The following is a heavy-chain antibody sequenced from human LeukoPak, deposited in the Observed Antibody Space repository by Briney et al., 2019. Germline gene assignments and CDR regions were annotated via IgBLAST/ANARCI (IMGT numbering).Heavy chain of an antibody. Sequence: ASVKVSCKASGYTFTSYDINWVRQATGQGLEWMGWMNPNSGNTGYAQKFQGRVTMTRDTSTSTVYMELSSLRSEDTAVYYCARAYSSRVTVDYWGQGTLVTVSS. CDR3: ARAYSSRVTVDY. J-gene: IGHJ4*02. CDR1: GYTFTSYD. CDR2: MNPNSGNT. V-gene: IGHV1-8*01. D-gene: IGHD4-17*01.